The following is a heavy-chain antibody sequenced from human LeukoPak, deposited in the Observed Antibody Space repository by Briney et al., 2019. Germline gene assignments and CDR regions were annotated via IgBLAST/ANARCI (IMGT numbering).Heavy chain of an antibody. J-gene: IGHJ6*02. CDR1: GYTFTSYD. Sequence: ASVKVSCKASGYTFTSYDINWVRQATGQGLEWMGWMNPNSGNTGYAQKFQGRVTMTRNTSISTAYMELSSLRSEDTAVYYCARGLGALRYFDGLDYYYYGMDVWGQGITVTVSS. CDR3: ARGLGALRYFDGLDYYYYGMDV. D-gene: IGHD3-9*01. CDR2: MNPNSGNT. V-gene: IGHV1-8*01.